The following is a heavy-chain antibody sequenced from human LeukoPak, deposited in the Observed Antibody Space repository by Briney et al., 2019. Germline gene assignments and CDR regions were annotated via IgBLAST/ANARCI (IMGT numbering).Heavy chain of an antibody. CDR2: ISGSGAST. J-gene: IGHJ4*02. CDR1: GFSFSGYA. V-gene: IGHV3-23*01. D-gene: IGHD3-16*02. CDR3: AKERAGYTNPYYFDY. Sequence: GGSLRLSCASSGFSFSGYAMIWVRQAPGKGLELVSTISGSGASTFYADSVRGRFITSKDIPSNTVYLQMNSLRAEDTAVYYCAKERAGYTNPYYFDYWGQGTLVTVSS.